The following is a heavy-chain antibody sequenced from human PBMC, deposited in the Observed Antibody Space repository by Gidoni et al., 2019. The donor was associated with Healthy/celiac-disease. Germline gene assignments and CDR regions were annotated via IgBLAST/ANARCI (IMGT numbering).Heavy chain of an antibody. CDR2: ISGSGGST. Sequence: EVQLLESGGGLVQPGGSLRLSCAASGFTFSSYAMSCVRQAPGKGLEWVSAISGSGGSTYYADSVKGRFTISRDNSKNTLYLQMNSLRAEDTAVYYCAKEGPNYYDSSGYYPDAFDIWGQGTMVTVSS. CDR3: AKEGPNYYDSSGYYPDAFDI. CDR1: GFTFSSYA. J-gene: IGHJ3*02. D-gene: IGHD3-22*01. V-gene: IGHV3-23*01.